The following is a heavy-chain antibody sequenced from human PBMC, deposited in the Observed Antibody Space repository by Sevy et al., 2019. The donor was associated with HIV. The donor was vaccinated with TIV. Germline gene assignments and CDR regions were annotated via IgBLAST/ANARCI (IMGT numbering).Heavy chain of an antibody. Sequence: GSLRLSCAATGFTFSNYAMHWVRQAPGKGMEWVAIIWSDGAYQYHGDSVKGRFTISRDNSKNTLYLQMNNVRVEDTAVYYCARGGYYYDNAAYYALDSWGQGTMVTVSS. D-gene: IGHD3-22*01. CDR2: IWSDGAYQ. CDR3: ARGGYYYDNAAYYALDS. V-gene: IGHV3-33*01. CDR1: GFTFSNYA. J-gene: IGHJ4*02.